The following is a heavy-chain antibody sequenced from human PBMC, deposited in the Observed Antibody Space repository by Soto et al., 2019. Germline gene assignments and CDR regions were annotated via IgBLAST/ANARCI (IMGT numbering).Heavy chain of an antibody. J-gene: IGHJ5*02. CDR2: ISSSSSYI. Sequence: GGSLRLSCAASGFTFSSYSMNWVRQAPGKGLEWVSSISSSSSYIYYADSVKGRFTISRDNAKNSLYPQMNSLRAEDTAVYYCARAGSSGWYARNWFDPWGQGTLVTVSS. V-gene: IGHV3-21*01. CDR3: ARAGSSGWYARNWFDP. D-gene: IGHD6-19*01. CDR1: GFTFSSYS.